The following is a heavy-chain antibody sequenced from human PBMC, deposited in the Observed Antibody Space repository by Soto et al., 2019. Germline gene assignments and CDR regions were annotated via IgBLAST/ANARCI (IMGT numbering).Heavy chain of an antibody. Sequence: ASVKVSCKASGYTFTSYGISCVRQAPGQGLEWMGWISAYNGNTNYAQKLQGRVTMTTDTSTSTAYMELRSLRSDDTAVYYCARCVDSSSGYYYYYGMDVWGQGNTVTVS. CDR1: GYTFTSYG. V-gene: IGHV1-18*04. CDR3: ARCVDSSSGYYYYYGMDV. J-gene: IGHJ6*02. D-gene: IGHD6-6*01. CDR2: ISAYNGNT.